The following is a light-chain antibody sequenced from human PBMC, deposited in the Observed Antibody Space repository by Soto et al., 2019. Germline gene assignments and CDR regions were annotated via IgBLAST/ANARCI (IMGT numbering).Light chain of an antibody. V-gene: IGKV1-5*01. CDR2: DVS. CDR1: QTISTF. J-gene: IGKJ4*01. CDR3: QQYSTYPLT. Sequence: DIQLTQSPSSLSASVGDRVSITCRTSQTISTFLNWYHHRPGQAPKLLINDVSNLEIGVPSRFSGSGSGTEFTLTISSLDPDDFATYYCQQYSTYPLTFGGGTRVDI.